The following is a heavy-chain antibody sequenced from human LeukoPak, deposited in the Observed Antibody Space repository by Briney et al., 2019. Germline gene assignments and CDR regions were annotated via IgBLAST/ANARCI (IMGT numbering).Heavy chain of an antibody. CDR1: GDSISSYY. Sequence: PSETLSLTCIVSGDSISSYYWTWIRQPAGKGLEWIGRINTSGSTNYNPSLRSRVTISLDKSKNQFSLKLSSVTAADTAVYYCARDCSDGICHSVHSYYFDYWGQGTLVTVSS. CDR3: ARDCSDGICHSVHSYYFDY. D-gene: IGHD2-15*01. J-gene: IGHJ4*02. CDR2: INTSGST. V-gene: IGHV4-4*07.